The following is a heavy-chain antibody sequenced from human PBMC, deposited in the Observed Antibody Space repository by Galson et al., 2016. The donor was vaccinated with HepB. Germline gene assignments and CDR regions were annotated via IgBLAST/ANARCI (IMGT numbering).Heavy chain of an antibody. D-gene: IGHD3-3*01. CDR1: GFTVSSSY. CDR3: ASLRFKGFDL. J-gene: IGHJ2*01. V-gene: IGHV3-53*01. CDR2: IYSGGST. Sequence: SMRLSCAASGFTVSSSYMSWVRQAPGKGLEWVSVIYSGGSTYYADSVKGRFTISRDNSKNTLYLQMNSLRAEDTAVYYCASLRFKGFDLWGRGTLVTVSS.